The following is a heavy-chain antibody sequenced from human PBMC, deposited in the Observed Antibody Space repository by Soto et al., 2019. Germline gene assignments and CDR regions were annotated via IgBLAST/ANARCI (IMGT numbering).Heavy chain of an antibody. CDR3: ARGFIGGQQHRRRGNWFDP. V-gene: IGHV1-8*01. J-gene: IGHJ5*02. D-gene: IGHD6-13*01. Sequence: GASVKVSCKASGYTFTSYDINWVRQATGQGLEWMGWMNPNSGNTGYAQKFQGRVTMTRNTSISTAYMELSSLRSEDTAVYYCARGFIGGQQHRRRGNWFDPWGQGTLVTVSS. CDR2: MNPNSGNT. CDR1: GYTFTSYD.